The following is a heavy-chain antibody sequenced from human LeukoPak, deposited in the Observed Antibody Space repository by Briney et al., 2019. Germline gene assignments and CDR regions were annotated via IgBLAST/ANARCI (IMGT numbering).Heavy chain of an antibody. CDR3: ASRSGSYDLYAEYFQH. D-gene: IGHD1-26*01. V-gene: IGHV3-48*03. Sequence: GGSLRLSCAASGFTFSSYEMNWVRQAPGKGLEWVSYISSSGSTIYYADSVKGRFTISRDNAKNSLYLQMNSLRAEDTAVYYCASRSGSYDLYAEYFQHWGQGTLVTVSS. J-gene: IGHJ1*01. CDR1: GFTFSSYE. CDR2: ISSSGSTI.